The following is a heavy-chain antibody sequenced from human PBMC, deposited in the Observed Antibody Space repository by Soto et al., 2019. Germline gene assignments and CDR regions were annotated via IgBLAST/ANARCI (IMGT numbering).Heavy chain of an antibody. CDR2: SGPDGSST. CDR1: GFTFSSHG. D-gene: IGHD2-8*01. CDR3: ARDNKWSYDY. J-gene: IGHJ4*02. V-gene: IGHV3-74*01. Sequence: GGSLRLSCAASGFTFSSHGMHWVRQAPGKGLVWVSNSGPDGSSTRDADSVQGRFTISRDNARNKLYMQMNSLRDEDTAVYYCARDNKWSYDYWGQGILVTVSS.